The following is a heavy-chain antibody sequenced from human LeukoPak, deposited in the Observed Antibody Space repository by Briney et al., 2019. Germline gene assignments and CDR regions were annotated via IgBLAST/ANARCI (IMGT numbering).Heavy chain of an antibody. CDR3: TRRHYGDYVVDN. CDR1: GFTFNGSA. CDR2: IRSKAHRYAT. D-gene: IGHD4-17*01. Sequence: GGSLRLSCATSGFTFNGSALHWVRQASGQGLEWVGRIRSKAHRYATAYAASVKGRFTVSRDDSKNMAYLQMNSLKTEDTAIYYCTRRHYGDYVVDNWGQGILVTVSS. V-gene: IGHV3-73*01. J-gene: IGHJ4*02.